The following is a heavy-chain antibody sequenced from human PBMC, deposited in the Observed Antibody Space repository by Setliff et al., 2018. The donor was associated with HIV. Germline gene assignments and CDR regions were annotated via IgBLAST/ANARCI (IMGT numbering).Heavy chain of an antibody. V-gene: IGHV4-61*02. CDR3: ARDPVITMMVGPKFYFDY. CDR1: GGSISSGSYY. Sequence: PSETLSLTCTVSGGSISSGSYYWSWVRQPAGKGLEWIGRIFSSGSTNYNPSLKSRVTMSVDTSKNQFSLRLSSVTAADTAVYYCARDPVITMMVGPKFYFDYWGQGILVTVSS. CDR2: IFSSGST. D-gene: IGHD3-22*01. J-gene: IGHJ4*02.